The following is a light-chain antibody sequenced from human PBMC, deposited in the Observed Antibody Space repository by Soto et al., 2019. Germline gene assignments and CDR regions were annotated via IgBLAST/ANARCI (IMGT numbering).Light chain of an antibody. V-gene: IGKV1-17*01. J-gene: IGKJ2*01. CDR1: QGIRND. CDR2: SAS. Sequence: DIQMTQSPSSLSASVGDRVTITCRASQGIRNDLGWYQQKPGKAPKRLIYSASSLQSGVPSRFSGSGSGTDFTLTISRLEPEDFAVYYCQQYGSSLYTFGQGTKLEIK. CDR3: QQYGSSLYT.